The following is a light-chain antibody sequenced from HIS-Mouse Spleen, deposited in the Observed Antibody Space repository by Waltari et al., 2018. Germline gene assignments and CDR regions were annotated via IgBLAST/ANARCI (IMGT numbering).Light chain of an antibody. CDR3: SSYTSSSTPVV. J-gene: IGLJ2*01. CDR1: SSDVGGYNY. CDR2: EVG. V-gene: IGLV2-14*01. Sequence: QSALTQPASVSGSPGQSITISCTGTSSDVGGYNYVSWYQQHPGKAPKLMIYEVGNRPSGVSNRFSGSKSGNTASLTISGLQAEDEADYYCSSYTSSSTPVVFGGGTKLTVL.